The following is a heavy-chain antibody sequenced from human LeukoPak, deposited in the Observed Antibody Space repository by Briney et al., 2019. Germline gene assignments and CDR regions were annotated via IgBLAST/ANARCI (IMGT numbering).Heavy chain of an antibody. CDR2: INYSGKT. CDR1: GDSFTSTDDF. Sequence: SSETLSLTCTVSGDSFTSTDDFWGWIRQPPGTGLEWIGSINYSGKTYYNPSLKSRVIISVDTSKNQVSLRLSSVTAADTAVYYCARSSYSSGRYGGLDVWGQGTTVTVSS. J-gene: IGHJ6*02. D-gene: IGHD3-22*01. CDR3: ARSSYSSGRYGGLDV. V-gene: IGHV4-39*01.